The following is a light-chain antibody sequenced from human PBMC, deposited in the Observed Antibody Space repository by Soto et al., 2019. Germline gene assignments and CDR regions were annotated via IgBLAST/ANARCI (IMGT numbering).Light chain of an antibody. CDR3: ATWDDSLGRRVL. CDR1: RSNIGSHY. Sequence: VVTQPPSASGAPGQWVTISCSGSRSNIGSHYISWYQHLPGTAPKLLIYKDSQRPSGVPDRFSGSKSGTSASLAIGGLRSEDEGSYYCATWDDSLGRRVLFGGGTQLTVL. CDR2: KDS. V-gene: IGLV1-47*01. J-gene: IGLJ3*02.